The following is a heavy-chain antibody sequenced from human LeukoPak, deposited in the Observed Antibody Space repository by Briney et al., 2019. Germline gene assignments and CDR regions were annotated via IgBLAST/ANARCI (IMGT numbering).Heavy chain of an antibody. CDR3: ARGRQIHGGSDTNLDDY. CDR2: ISPRSGET. Sequence: ASVKVSCKTSGYTFTDYYMHWVRQAPGQGLEWMGWISPRSGETSYAQKFQGRVTMTRDTSINTDDMDLSGLTSDDTAVFYCARGRQIHGGSDTNLDDYWGQGTLVTVSS. J-gene: IGHJ4*02. V-gene: IGHV1-2*02. CDR1: GYTFTDYY. D-gene: IGHD3-10*01.